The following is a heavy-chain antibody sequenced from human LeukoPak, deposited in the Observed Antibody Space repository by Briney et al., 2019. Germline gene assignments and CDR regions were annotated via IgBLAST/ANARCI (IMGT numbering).Heavy chain of an antibody. J-gene: IGHJ4*02. CDR3: ASLLDYGDASAFDY. D-gene: IGHD4-17*01. Sequence: GASVKVSCKASGGTFNSYAISWVRQAPGQGLEWMGRIIPIFGTTNYAQKFQGRVTIITDESTSTAYMELSGLRSEDTAVYYCASLLDYGDASAFDYWAREHWSPSPQ. V-gene: IGHV1-69*05. CDR1: GGTFNSYA. CDR2: IIPIFGTT.